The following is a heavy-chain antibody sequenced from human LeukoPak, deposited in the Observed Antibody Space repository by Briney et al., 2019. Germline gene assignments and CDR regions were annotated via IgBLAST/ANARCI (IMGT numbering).Heavy chain of an antibody. D-gene: IGHD6-19*01. Sequence: PGRSLRLSCAVSGFTFSRYSMHWVRQAPGKGLEWVSSISGSSSYINYADSVKGRFTVSRDNAQNSLFLQLNSLRAEDTAVYYCARDPYSSGWYKDAFDIWGQGTMVTVSS. CDR1: GFTFSRYS. V-gene: IGHV3-21*01. J-gene: IGHJ3*02. CDR2: ISGSSSYI. CDR3: ARDPYSSGWYKDAFDI.